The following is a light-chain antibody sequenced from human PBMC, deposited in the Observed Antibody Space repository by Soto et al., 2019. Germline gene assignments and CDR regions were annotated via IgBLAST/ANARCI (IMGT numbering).Light chain of an antibody. CDR3: QLYGNPRIT. Sequence: ETVLTQSPGTLALSPGERATLSCRASQSVRNNYLAWYQQKPGQAPRLLISGASSRAAGIPDRFSGSGSETDFTLTISRLEPEDFALYFCQLYGNPRITFGKGTRLEIK. V-gene: IGKV3-20*01. CDR2: GAS. J-gene: IGKJ5*01. CDR1: QSVRNNY.